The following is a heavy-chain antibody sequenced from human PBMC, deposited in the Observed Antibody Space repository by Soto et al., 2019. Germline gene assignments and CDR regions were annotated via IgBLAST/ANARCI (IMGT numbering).Heavy chain of an antibody. CDR3: ARWRYGDY. Sequence: QVHLVQSGAEVKKPGASVKVSCKGSGYAFTTYGITWVRQAPGQGLEWMGWISAHNGNTNYAQKLQGRVTVTRDTSTSTAYMALRRLRSDDTGVYYCARWRYGDYWGQGALVTVSS. J-gene: IGHJ4*02. CDR2: ISAHNGNT. CDR1: GYAFTTYG. D-gene: IGHD1-1*01. V-gene: IGHV1-18*01.